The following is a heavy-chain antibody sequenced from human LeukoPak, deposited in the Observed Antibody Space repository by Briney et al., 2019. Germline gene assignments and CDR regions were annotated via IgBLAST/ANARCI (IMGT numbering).Heavy chain of an antibody. J-gene: IGHJ2*01. Sequence: PSETLSLTCTVSGGSLSSFYRSWVRQPAGEGLEWIGRIYTSGSTDYNPSLKSRVTISVDKSKLQFSLKLTSVTAADTAVYYCARRDPNWYFDLWGRGTLVTVSS. CDR2: IYTSGST. V-gene: IGHV4-4*07. CDR1: GGSLSSFY. CDR3: ARRDPNWYFDL.